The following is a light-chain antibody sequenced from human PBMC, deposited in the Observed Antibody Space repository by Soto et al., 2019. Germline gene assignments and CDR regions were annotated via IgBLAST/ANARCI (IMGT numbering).Light chain of an antibody. CDR1: QSVSLS. CDR3: QQYNNWPQVP. Sequence: EIVLTQSPATLSVSLWDTATLSCRASQSVSLSLAWYQMRPGQPHRLLIYGAYTRATNVPDRFSGRGSGTEFTLTISRLKSEDSAVYYCQQYNNWPQVPLGQGKKVDIK. V-gene: IGKV3-15*01. CDR2: GAY. J-gene: IGKJ1*01.